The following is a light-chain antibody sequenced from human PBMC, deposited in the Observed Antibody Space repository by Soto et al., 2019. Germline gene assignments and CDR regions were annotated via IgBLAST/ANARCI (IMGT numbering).Light chain of an antibody. CDR3: SSHTSXSTRV. CDR2: EVT. V-gene: IGLV2-14*01. Sequence: SALTQPASVSGSPGQSIAISCTGTSSDVGGYDYVSWYQQQPDKAPKLMIYEVTKRPSGVFNRFSGSKSGNTASLTFSVLQSEDEADYYCSSHTSXSTRVFGTGTKVTVL. J-gene: IGLJ1*01. CDR1: SSDVGGYDY.